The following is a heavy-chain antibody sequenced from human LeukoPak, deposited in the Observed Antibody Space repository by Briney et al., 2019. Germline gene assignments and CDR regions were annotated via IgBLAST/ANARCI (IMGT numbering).Heavy chain of an antibody. Sequence: GGSLRLSCAASGFTFSTYTMNCVRQAPGKGLEWVSSISSSSTYIYYADSVKGRFPISRDNAKKSLYLQMSSLRAEDTAVYYCARGGGTIMIRGVIDYWGQGTLVTVSS. V-gene: IGHV3-21*01. CDR3: ARGGGTIMIRGVIDY. CDR1: GFTFSTYT. D-gene: IGHD3-10*01. J-gene: IGHJ4*02. CDR2: ISSSSTYI.